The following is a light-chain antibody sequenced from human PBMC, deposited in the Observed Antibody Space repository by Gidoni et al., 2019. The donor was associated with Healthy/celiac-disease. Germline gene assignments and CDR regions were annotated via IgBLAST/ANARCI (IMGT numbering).Light chain of an antibody. CDR3: QKYYSTPQA. J-gene: IGKJ1*01. CDR2: WAS. CDR1: QSVLYSSNNKNY. V-gene: IGKV4-1*01. Sequence: IVMTQSPDSLAVSLGERATINCKSSQSVLYSSNNKNYLAWYQQKPGQPPKLLIYWASTRESGVPDRFSGSGSGTDFTLTISSLQAEDVAVYYCQKYYSTPQAFGQGTKVEIK.